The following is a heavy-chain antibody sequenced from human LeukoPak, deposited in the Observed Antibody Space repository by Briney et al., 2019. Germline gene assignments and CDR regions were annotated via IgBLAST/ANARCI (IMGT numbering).Heavy chain of an antibody. CDR1: GGTFNIYA. CDR3: ARIMEYCSSTSCYYGMDV. J-gene: IGHJ6*02. V-gene: IGHV1-69*13. CDR2: IIPLFRTA. D-gene: IGHD2-2*01. Sequence: SVKVSCKTSGGTFNIYAINWVRQAPGQGLEWMGGIIPLFRTANYAQNFQGRVTITADESTRTAYMELSSLRSEDTAVYYCARIMEYCSSTSCYYGMDVWGQGTTVTVSS.